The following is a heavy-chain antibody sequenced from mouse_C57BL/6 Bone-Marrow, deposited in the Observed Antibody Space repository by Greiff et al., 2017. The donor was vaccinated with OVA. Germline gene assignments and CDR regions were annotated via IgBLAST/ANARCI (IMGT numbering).Heavy chain of an antibody. J-gene: IGHJ4*01. D-gene: IGHD3-2*02. CDR1: GYTFTSYW. Sequence: VKPGASVQLSCKASGYTFTSYWMHWVKQRPGRGLEWIGRIDPNSGGTKYNEKFKSKATLTVDKPSSTAYMQLSSLTSEDSAVYYCARGDPLDSSGFAMDYWGQGTSVTVSS. CDR2: IDPNSGGT. CDR3: ARGDPLDSSGFAMDY. V-gene: IGHV1-72*01.